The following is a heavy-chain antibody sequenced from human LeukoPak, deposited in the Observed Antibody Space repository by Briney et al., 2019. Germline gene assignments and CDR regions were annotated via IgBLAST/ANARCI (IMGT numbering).Heavy chain of an antibody. V-gene: IGHV3-53*01. CDR2: IYSGGST. Sequence: PGGSLRLSCAASGFTFSTYSMNWVRQAPGKGLEWVSVIYSGGSTYYADSVKGRFTISRDNSKNTLYLQMNSLRAEDTAVYYCARGEMATITGGFDYWGQGTLVTVSS. CDR3: ARGEMATITGGFDY. CDR1: GFTFSTYS. J-gene: IGHJ4*02. D-gene: IGHD5-24*01.